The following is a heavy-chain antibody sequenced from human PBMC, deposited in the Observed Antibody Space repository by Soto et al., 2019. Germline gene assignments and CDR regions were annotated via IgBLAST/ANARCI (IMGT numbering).Heavy chain of an antibody. CDR2: IDPSDSYT. CDR3: ARGTVDIVVVPAASDAFDI. V-gene: IGHV5-10-1*01. Sequence: GESLKISCKGSGYSFTSYWISWVRQMHGKGLEWMGRIDPSDSYTNYSPSFQGHVTISADKSISTAYLQWSSLKASDTAMYYCARGTVDIVVVPAASDAFDIWGQGTMVTVSS. CDR1: GYSFTSYW. D-gene: IGHD2-2*01. J-gene: IGHJ3*02.